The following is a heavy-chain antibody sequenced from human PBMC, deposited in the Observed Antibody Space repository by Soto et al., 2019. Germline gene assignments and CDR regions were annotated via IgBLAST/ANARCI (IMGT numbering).Heavy chain of an antibody. D-gene: IGHD6-13*01. CDR1: GYTFTGYY. CDR2: INPNSGST. J-gene: IGHJ6*02. Sequence: ASVKVSCKASGYTFTGYYMHWVRQAPGQGLEWMGRINPNSGSTSYAQKFQGRVTMTRDTSTSTVYMELSSLRSEDTAVYYCARDPRAAAGTVGYYYYGMDVWGQGTTVTVSS. V-gene: IGHV1-46*01. CDR3: ARDPRAAAGTVGYYYYGMDV.